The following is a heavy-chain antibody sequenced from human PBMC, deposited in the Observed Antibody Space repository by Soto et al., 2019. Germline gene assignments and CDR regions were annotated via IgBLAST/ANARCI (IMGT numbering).Heavy chain of an antibody. D-gene: IGHD3-22*01. CDR1: GFTFSSYG. CDR2: IWYDGSNK. V-gene: IGHV3-33*01. CDR3: AIDLIDSSGYFPFDY. J-gene: IGHJ4*02. Sequence: GGSLRLSCAASGFTFSSYGMHWVRQAPGKGLEWVAVIWYDGSNKYYADSVKGRFTISRDNSKNTLYLQMNSLRAEDTAVYYCAIDLIDSSGYFPFDYWGQGTLVTVSS.